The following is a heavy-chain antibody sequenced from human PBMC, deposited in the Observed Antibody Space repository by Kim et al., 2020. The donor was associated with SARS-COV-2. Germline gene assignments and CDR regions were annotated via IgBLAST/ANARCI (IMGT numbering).Heavy chain of an antibody. CDR2: IYPGDSDT. D-gene: IGHD3-9*01. CDR3: ARHVVRYSYYYYGMDV. CDR1: GYSFTSYW. V-gene: IGHV5-51*01. Sequence: GESLKISCKGSGYSFTSYWIGWVRQMPGKGLEWMGIIYPGDSDTRYSPSFQGQVTISADKSISTAYLQWSSLKASDTAMYYCARHVVRYSYYYYGMDVWGQGTTVTVSS. J-gene: IGHJ6*02.